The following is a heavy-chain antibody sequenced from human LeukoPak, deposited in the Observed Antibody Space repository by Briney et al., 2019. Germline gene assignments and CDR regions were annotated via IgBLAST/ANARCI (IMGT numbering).Heavy chain of an antibody. J-gene: IGHJ6*02. CDR1: GFTFSSYA. CDR2: ISYDGSNK. V-gene: IGHV3-30-3*01. D-gene: IGHD3-3*01. Sequence: PGRSLRLSCAASGFTFSSYAMHWVRQAPGKGLEWVAVISYDGSNKYYADSVKGRFTISRDNSKNTLYLQMNSLRAEDTAVYYCARDPGYYDFWSGYAYYYYGMDVWGQGTTVTVSS. CDR3: ARDPGYYDFWSGYAYYYYGMDV.